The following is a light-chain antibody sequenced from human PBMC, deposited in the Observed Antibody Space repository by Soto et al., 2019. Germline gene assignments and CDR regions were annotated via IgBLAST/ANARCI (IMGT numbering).Light chain of an antibody. CDR3: CSAANRPSDVV. CDR2: EVT. Sequence: QSVLTQPASVSGSPGQSITISCTGTSSDVGNYNLVSWYQHHPGTAPKLMVYEVTKRPSGVSSRFSGSKSGNTASLTISGLLAEDEADYYCCSAANRPSDVVFGGGTKLTVL. CDR1: SSDVGNYNL. J-gene: IGLJ2*01. V-gene: IGLV2-23*02.